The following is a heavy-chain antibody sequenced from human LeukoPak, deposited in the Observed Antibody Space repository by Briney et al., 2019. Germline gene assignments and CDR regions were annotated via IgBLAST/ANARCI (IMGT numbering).Heavy chain of an antibody. J-gene: IGHJ4*02. Sequence: ASVKVSCKTFGYTFTGYYIHWVRQAPGQGLEWMGWINPNSGGTNYAQKFLGRVTMTRDTSISTAYMELSRLTSDDTATYYCARVGDDSSGYPTLWGQGSLVTVSS. CDR1: GYTFTGYY. V-gene: IGHV1-2*02. CDR2: INPNSGGT. CDR3: ARVGDDSSGYPTL. D-gene: IGHD3-22*01.